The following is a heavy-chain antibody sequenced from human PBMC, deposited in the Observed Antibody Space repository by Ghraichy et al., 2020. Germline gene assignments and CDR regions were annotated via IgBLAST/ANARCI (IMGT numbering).Heavy chain of an antibody. CDR2: ISSSSSYI. CDR1: GFTFSSYY. D-gene: IGHD1-7*01. V-gene: IGHV3-21*01. Sequence: GGSLRLSCAASGFTFSSYYMNWVRQAPGKGPEWVSSISSSSSYISYADSLKGRFTISRDNAKNSLYLQMNSLRAEDTAVYYCVRADYTVNYDGLNWFDPWGQGTLVTVSS. CDR3: VRADYTVNYDGLNWFDP. J-gene: IGHJ5*02.